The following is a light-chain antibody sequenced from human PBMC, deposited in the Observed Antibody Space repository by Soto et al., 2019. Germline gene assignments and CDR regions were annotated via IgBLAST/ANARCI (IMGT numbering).Light chain of an antibody. J-gene: IGLJ1*01. V-gene: IGLV2-8*01. CDR2: EVN. Sequence: QSALTQPPSASGSPGQSVAISCTGTSSDVGGYNYVSWYQQHPGKAPKLMIYEVNKRPSGVPDRFSGSKSGNTASLTVSGLQAEDEAEYYCSSYAGSSNVFGTGTKGTVL. CDR1: SSDVGGYNY. CDR3: SSYAGSSNV.